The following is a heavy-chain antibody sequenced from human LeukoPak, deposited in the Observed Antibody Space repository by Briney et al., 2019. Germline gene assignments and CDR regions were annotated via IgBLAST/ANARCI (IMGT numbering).Heavy chain of an antibody. CDR2: INPHSADT. V-gene: IGHV1-2*02. J-gene: IGHJ4*02. CDR3: ARRRGTFGGAGYYFDS. D-gene: IGHD3-16*01. CDR1: GYTFTGFY. Sequence: ASVKVSCKASGYTFTGFYMHWVRQAPGQGLEWMGWINPHSADTGYAQKFLGRVTMTRDMSISTIYLELTRLTSDDTALYYCARRRGTFGGAGYYFDSWGQGTLVTVSS.